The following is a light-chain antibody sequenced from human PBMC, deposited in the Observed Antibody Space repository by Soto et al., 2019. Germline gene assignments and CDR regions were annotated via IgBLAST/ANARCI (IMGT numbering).Light chain of an antibody. J-gene: IGKJ5*01. Sequence: ETRLTQYPSSLSPSVGDRVTITCPASQSISTYLNWYHQKSGKALDLLIYAASSLKSGVPSRFSGSGSGTDFTLTITGLQPADFATYYCQQNYSIPITFREGTRLEIK. CDR3: QQNYSIPIT. CDR2: AAS. V-gene: IGKV1-39*01. CDR1: QSISTY.